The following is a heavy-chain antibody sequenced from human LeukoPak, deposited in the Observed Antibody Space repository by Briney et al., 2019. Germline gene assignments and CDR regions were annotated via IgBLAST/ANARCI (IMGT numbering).Heavy chain of an antibody. Sequence: ASVKVSCTASGYTFTSYDMNWVRQATGQGLEWMGWMNPNSGNTGYAQKFQGRFTMTRNTSISTAYMEMSSLRSEDTAVYYCARSLSYYYYMDVWGKGTTVTVSS. CDR1: GYTFTSYD. D-gene: IGHD2-8*01. J-gene: IGHJ6*03. CDR3: ARSLSYYYYMDV. CDR2: MNPNSGNT. V-gene: IGHV1-8*01.